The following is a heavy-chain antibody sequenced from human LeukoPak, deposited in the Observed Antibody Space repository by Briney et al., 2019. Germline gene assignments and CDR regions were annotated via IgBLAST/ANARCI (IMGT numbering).Heavy chain of an antibody. CDR2: IYTSGST. Sequence: SETLSLTCTVYGGSISSYYWSWIRQPAGKGLEWIGRIYTSGSTNYNPSLKSRVTMSVDTSKNQFSLKLSSVTAADTAVYYCARGLTDSSGYYGEYFQHWGQGTLVTVSS. CDR1: GGSISSYY. J-gene: IGHJ1*01. D-gene: IGHD3-22*01. V-gene: IGHV4-4*07. CDR3: ARGLTDSSGYYGEYFQH.